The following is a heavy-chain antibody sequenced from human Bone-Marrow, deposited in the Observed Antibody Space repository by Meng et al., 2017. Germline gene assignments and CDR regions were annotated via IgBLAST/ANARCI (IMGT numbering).Heavy chain of an antibody. V-gene: IGHV4-39*01. J-gene: IGHJ4*02. Sequence: QLQLQESGPGLVKPSETLSLTCTASGGSISSSSSFYWGWIRQPPGKGLEWIGSIFYTGTTYYNPSLKSRVTISVDTSKNQFSLKLSSVTAADTAVYYCARGFHYYDNSGYYLVYWGQGTLVTVSS. CDR3: ARGFHYYDNSGYYLVY. CDR1: GGSISSSSSFY. D-gene: IGHD3-22*01. CDR2: IFYTGTT.